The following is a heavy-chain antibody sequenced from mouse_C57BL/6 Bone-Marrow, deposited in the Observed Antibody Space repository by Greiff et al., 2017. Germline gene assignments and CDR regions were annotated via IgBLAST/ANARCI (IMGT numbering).Heavy chain of an antibody. V-gene: IGHV1-15*01. Sequence: QVQLQQSGAELVRPGASVTLSCKASGYTFTDYEMHWVKQTPVHGLEWIGAIDPETGGTAYNQKFTGKAILTADKSSSTAYMELRSLTSEDSAVYYCTRWGDDGYYPWFAYWGQGTLVTVSA. CDR1: GYTFTDYE. CDR3: TRWGDDGYYPWFAY. CDR2: IDPETGGT. D-gene: IGHD2-3*01. J-gene: IGHJ3*01.